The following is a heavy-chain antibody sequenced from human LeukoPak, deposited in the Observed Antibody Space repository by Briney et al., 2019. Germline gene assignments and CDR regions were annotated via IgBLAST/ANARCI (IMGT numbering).Heavy chain of an antibody. D-gene: IGHD6-19*01. V-gene: IGHV1-2*06. Sequence: ASVKVSCKASGYTFTGYYMHWVRQAPEQGLEWMGRINPNSGGTNYAQKFQGRVTMTRDTSISTAYMELSRLRSDDTAVYYCAIARGSGQWLVNCDYWGQGTMVTVSS. J-gene: IGHJ4*02. CDR1: GYTFTGYY. CDR3: AIARGSGQWLVNCDY. CDR2: INPNSGGT.